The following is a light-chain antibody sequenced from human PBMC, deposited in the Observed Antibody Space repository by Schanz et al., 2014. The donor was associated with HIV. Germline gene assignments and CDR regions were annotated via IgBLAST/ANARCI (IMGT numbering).Light chain of an antibody. Sequence: QSVLAQPPSVSGAPGQRVTISCTGTSSNIGAGYDVHWYQLLPGTAPTLLIFDNTNRPSGVPARFSGSKSGTSASLAISGLQPEDEADYFCAAWDDSQNGPLVFGGGTKLTVL. CDR3: AAWDDSQNGPLV. V-gene: IGLV1-40*01. CDR2: DNT. CDR1: SSNIGAGYD. J-gene: IGLJ2*01.